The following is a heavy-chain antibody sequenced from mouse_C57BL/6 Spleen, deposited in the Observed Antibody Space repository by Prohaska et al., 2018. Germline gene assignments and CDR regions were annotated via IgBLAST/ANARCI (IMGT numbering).Heavy chain of an antibody. Sequence: KQSHGKSLEWIGYINPNNGGTSYNQKFKGKATLTVNKSSSTAYMELRSLTSEDSAVYYCAITITTVVAFDYWGQGTTLTVSS. CDR3: AITITTVVAFDY. V-gene: IGHV1-22*01. CDR2: INPNNGGT. J-gene: IGHJ2*01. D-gene: IGHD1-1*01.